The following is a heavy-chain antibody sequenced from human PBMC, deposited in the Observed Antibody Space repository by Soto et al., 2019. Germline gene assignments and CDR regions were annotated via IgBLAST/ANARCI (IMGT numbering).Heavy chain of an antibody. D-gene: IGHD3-9*01. CDR2: IIPTFGTP. V-gene: IGHV1-69*06. J-gene: IGHJ4*02. Sequence: QVQLVQSGPVVQRRGSSVKVSCQASGGTFSSHGMAWVRQAPGQGLEWMRGIIPTFGTPTYAPKFQGRVTITADICAYTAYMELFSLISEDTGVYYCARCLSVRYFEFWGQGTLIIGSS. CDR3: ARCLSVRYFEF. CDR1: GGTFSSHG.